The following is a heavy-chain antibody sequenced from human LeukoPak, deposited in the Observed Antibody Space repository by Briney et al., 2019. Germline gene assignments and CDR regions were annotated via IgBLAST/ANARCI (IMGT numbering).Heavy chain of an antibody. V-gene: IGHV1-24*01. CDR3: ATDLGQLVWSFDY. CDR1: GYTLTELS. D-gene: IGHD6-6*01. J-gene: IGHJ4*02. CDR2: FDPEDGET. Sequence: ASVKVSCNVSGYTLTELSMHWVRQAPGKGLEWMGGFDPEDGETIYAQKFQGRVTMTEDTSTDTAYMELSSLRSEDTAVYYCATDLGQLVWSFDYWGQGNLVTVSS.